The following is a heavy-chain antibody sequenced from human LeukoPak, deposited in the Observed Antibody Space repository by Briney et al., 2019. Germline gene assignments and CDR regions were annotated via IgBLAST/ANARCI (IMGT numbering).Heavy chain of an antibody. CDR1: GFTFSSYW. J-gene: IGHJ4*02. Sequence: GGSLRLSCAASGFTFSSYWMSLVRQAPGKVLEWVPNIKQDGSETYYVDSVEGRFTISRDNAKNSLYLKMNSLRAEDTAVSYCATYRSSKTGRVFDYWGQGTLVTVSS. CDR2: IKQDGSET. D-gene: IGHD6-6*01. CDR3: ATYRSSKTGRVFDY. V-gene: IGHV3-7*01.